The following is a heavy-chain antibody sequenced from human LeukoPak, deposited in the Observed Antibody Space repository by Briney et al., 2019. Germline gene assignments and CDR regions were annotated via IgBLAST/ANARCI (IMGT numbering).Heavy chain of an antibody. CDR1: GYTFTSYD. CDR3: AIRYSSSWYVFSNKFDY. J-gene: IGHJ4*02. V-gene: IGHV1-8*01. D-gene: IGHD6-13*01. CDR2: MNPNSGNT. Sequence: GASVKVSCKASGYTFTSYDINWVRQATGQGLEWMGWMNPNSGNTGYAQKFQGRVTMTRHTSISTAYMELSSLRSEDTAVYYCAIRYSSSWYVFSNKFDYWGQGTLVTVSS.